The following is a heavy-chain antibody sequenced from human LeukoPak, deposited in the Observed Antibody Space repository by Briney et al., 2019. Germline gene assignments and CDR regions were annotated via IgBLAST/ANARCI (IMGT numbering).Heavy chain of an antibody. CDR3: ARHAEYNSGWHFYLDH. CDR2: VYNVGST. J-gene: IGHJ4*02. Sequence: SETLSLTCTVSGVSTTNGIYYWAWIRQPPGKGLEWIGSVYNVGSTYYNLSLRSRVTMSIDTSKNQFSLRLNSVTAADTAVYYCARHAEYNSGWHFYLDHWGQGILVTVSS. D-gene: IGHD6-19*01. CDR1: GVSTTNGIYY. V-gene: IGHV4-39*01.